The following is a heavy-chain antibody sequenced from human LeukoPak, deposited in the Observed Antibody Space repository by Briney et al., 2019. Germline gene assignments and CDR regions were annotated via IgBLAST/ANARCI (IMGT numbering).Heavy chain of an antibody. CDR2: ISGSGGST. Sequence: GGSLRLSCAASGFTFSGYGMSWVRQAPGKGLKWVSAISGSGGSTYYADSVKGRITISRDNSKNTLYLQMNSLRSEDTAVYYCAAAVAYRPPLGGFSGSYRRYYYYYMDVWGKGTTVTVSS. CDR1: GFTFSGYG. D-gene: IGHD1-26*01. CDR3: AAAVAYRPPLGGFSGSYRRYYYYYMDV. V-gene: IGHV3-23*01. J-gene: IGHJ6*03.